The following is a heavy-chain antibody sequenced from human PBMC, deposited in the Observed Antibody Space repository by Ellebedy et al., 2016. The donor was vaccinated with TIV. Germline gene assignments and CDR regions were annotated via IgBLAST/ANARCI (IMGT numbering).Heavy chain of an antibody. J-gene: IGHJ4*02. CDR2: IIPIFGTA. CDR1: GGTFISYA. V-gene: IGHV1-69*13. CDR3: ARGGCTSATCHPDPFDS. Sequence: ASVKVSXKASGGTFISYAISWVRQAPGQGLEWMGGIIPIFGTANHAQKFQGRVTITADESTSTAYMELSSLRSDDTAVYYCARGGCTSATCHPDPFDSWGQGTLVTVFS. D-gene: IGHD2-8*02.